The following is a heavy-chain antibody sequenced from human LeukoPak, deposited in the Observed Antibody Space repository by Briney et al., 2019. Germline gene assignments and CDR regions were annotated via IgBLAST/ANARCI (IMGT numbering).Heavy chain of an antibody. J-gene: IGHJ4*02. CDR3: ARCRRGGDCYSVDY. Sequence: SETLSLTCTVSGGSISSSSYYWGWIRQPPGKGLEWIGSIYYSGSTNYNPSLKSRVTISVDTSKNQFSLKLSSVTAADTAVYYCARCRRGGDCYSVDYWGQGTLVTVSS. V-gene: IGHV4-39*07. CDR2: IYYSGST. CDR1: GGSISSSSYY. D-gene: IGHD2-21*02.